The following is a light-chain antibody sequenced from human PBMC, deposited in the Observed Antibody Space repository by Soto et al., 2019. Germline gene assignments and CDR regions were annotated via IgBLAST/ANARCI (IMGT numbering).Light chain of an antibody. Sequence: QSALTQPASVSGSPGQSIPISCPGTSSDVGGYNYVSWLQQHPGKVPKLIIYDVSSRPSGVSNRFSGSKSGNTASLTISGLQAEDEADYYCTSYTSSNTHVFGGGTQLTVL. CDR1: SSDVGGYNY. CDR2: DVS. J-gene: IGLJ7*01. CDR3: TSYTSSNTHV. V-gene: IGLV2-14*01.